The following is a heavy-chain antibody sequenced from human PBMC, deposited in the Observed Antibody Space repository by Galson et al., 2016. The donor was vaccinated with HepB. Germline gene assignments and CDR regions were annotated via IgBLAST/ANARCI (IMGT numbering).Heavy chain of an antibody. Sequence: SVKVSCKASGGAFSIYAFCWVRQAPGQGLEWMGGIIPKSGTTNYAQKFQGRMTFSADKSTNTAFMELSSLRSEDTAVYYCARDLATHVARGYFDLWGRGTLVTVSS. V-gene: IGHV1-69*06. D-gene: IGHD2-21*01. J-gene: IGHJ2*01. CDR2: IIPKSGTT. CDR1: GGAFSIYA. CDR3: ARDLATHVARGYFDL.